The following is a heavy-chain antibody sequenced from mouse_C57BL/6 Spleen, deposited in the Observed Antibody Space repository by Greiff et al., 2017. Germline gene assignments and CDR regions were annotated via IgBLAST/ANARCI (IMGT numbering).Heavy chain of an antibody. CDR1: GYAFSSYW. CDR2: IYPGDGDT. Sequence: QVQLQQSGAELVKPGASVKISCKASGYAFSSYWMNWVKQRPGKGLEWIGQIYPGDGDTNYNGKFKGKATLTADKSSSTAYMQLSSLTSEDSAVYFCARGGGGDGYPLWYFDVWGTGTTVTVSS. V-gene: IGHV1-80*01. CDR3: ARGGGGDGYPLWYFDV. D-gene: IGHD2-3*01. J-gene: IGHJ1*03.